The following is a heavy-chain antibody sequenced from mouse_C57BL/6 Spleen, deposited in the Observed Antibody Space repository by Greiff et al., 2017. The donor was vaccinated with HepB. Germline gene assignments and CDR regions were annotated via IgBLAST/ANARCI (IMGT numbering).Heavy chain of an antibody. D-gene: IGHD2-2*01. CDR2: IYPGDGDT. CDR3: ARFYGYRGYAMDY. CDR1: GYAFSSSW. J-gene: IGHJ4*01. V-gene: IGHV1-82*01. Sequence: QVQLQQSGPELVKPGASVKISCKASGYAFSSSWMNWVKQRPGKGLEWIGRIYPGDGDTNYNGKFKGKATLTADKSSSTAYMQLSSLTSEDSAVYFCARFYGYRGYAMDYWGQGTSVTVSS.